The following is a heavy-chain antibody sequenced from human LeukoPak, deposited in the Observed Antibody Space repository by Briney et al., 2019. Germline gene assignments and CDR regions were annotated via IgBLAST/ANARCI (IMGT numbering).Heavy chain of an antibody. V-gene: IGHV1-69*02. CDR1: RGTFSSYI. CDR2: IIPILGIA. D-gene: IGHD2-2*02. CDR3: ARASAEYQLLYSVGWFEP. Sequence: GASVKDSCKASRGTFSSYIINCVRQAPGQELEWLGRIIPILGIANYAHKFQGRVTITADKSTRTAYMELSGLRSEETAVYYCARASAEYQLLYSVGWFEPWGQGTLVTVSS. J-gene: IGHJ5*02.